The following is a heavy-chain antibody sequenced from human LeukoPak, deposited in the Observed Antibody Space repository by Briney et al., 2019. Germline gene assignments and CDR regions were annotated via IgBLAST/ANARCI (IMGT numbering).Heavy chain of an antibody. Sequence: GGSLRLSCAASGFTFSTYHMSRVRQAPGKGLEWVSAISGSGGSTYYADSVKGRFTISRDNSKNTLYLQMNSLRAEDTAVYYCAKDRYCSSTSCYTFDYWGQGTLVTVSS. J-gene: IGHJ4*02. CDR3: AKDRYCSSTSCYTFDY. D-gene: IGHD2-2*02. CDR2: ISGSGGST. V-gene: IGHV3-23*01. CDR1: GFTFSTYH.